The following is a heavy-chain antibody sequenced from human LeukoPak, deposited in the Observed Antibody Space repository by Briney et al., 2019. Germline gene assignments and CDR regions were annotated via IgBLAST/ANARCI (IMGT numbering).Heavy chain of an antibody. CDR2: IDTAGDT. V-gene: IGHV3-13*04. Sequence: GGSLRLSCAASGFTFSSYYMHWVRQGTGKGLEWVSAIDTAGDTYYPGSVKGRVTTSRENAKNSFYLQMNSLRVGDTAVYYCARGRGWGTFDIWGQGKMVTVSS. CDR1: GFTFSSYY. CDR3: ARGRGWGTFDI. D-gene: IGHD2-15*01. J-gene: IGHJ3*02.